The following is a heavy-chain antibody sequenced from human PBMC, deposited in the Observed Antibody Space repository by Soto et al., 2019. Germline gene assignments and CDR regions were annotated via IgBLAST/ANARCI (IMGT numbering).Heavy chain of an antibody. CDR2: ISSSSSYI. V-gene: IGHV3-21*01. CDR3: ARGKLGGYDYQDY. CDR1: VFTFSSYS. J-gene: IGHJ4*02. Sequence: EVQLVESGGGLVKPGGSLRLSCADSVFTFSSYSVNWVRQAPGKGLEWVSSISSSSSYIYYADSVKGRFTISRDNAKNSLYLQMNSLRAEDTAVYYCARGKLGGYDYQDYWGQGTLVTVSS. D-gene: IGHD5-12*01.